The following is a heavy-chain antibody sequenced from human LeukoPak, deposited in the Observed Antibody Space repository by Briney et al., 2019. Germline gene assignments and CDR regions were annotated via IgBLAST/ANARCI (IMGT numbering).Heavy chain of an antibody. CDR1: GASISSSSHY. J-gene: IGHJ6*02. Sequence: SETLSLTCTVSGASISSSSHYWGWLRQPPGKGLEWIGSVYYTGSTYYSPSLKSRVTISVDTSKNQFSLKLRSVTAADTAIYYCASPSSYYYYGMDVWGQGTTVTVSS. V-gene: IGHV4-39*01. CDR3: ASPSSYYYYGMDV. CDR2: VYYTGST.